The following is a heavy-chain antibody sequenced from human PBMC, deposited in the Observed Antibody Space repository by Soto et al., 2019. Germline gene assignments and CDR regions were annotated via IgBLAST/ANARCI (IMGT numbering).Heavy chain of an antibody. J-gene: IGHJ5*01. Sequence: ASVKVSCKASGGTFSSYAISWVRQAPGQGLEGMGGIIPIFGTANYAQKFQGRVTITADESTSTAYMELSSLRSEDTAVYYCASNSRGNILDSWGQGTLVTVSS. CDR1: GGTFSSYA. CDR3: ASNSRGNILDS. V-gene: IGHV1-69*13. CDR2: IIPIFGTA. D-gene: IGHD3-3*02.